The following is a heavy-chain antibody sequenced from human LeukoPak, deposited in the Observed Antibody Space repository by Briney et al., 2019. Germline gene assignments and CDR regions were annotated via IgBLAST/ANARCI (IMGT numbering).Heavy chain of an antibody. CDR2: ISSSSSYT. Sequence: GGSLRLSCVVSGIPFSDFYMNWIRQAPGKGLEWISYISSSSSYTDYAASVKGRFTISRDNAKSALYLQMNSLRVQDTAVYYCAAGTAADYWGQGTLVIVSS. J-gene: IGHJ4*02. CDR1: GIPFSDFY. CDR3: AAGTAADY. V-gene: IGHV3-11*03. D-gene: IGHD6-13*01.